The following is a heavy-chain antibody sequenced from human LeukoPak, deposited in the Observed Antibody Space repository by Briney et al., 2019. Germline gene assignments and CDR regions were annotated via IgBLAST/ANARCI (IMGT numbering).Heavy chain of an antibody. Sequence: GGSLRLFCAASGFTFSSYAMSWVRQAPGKGLEWVSAISGSGGSTYYADSVKGRFTISRDNSKNTLYLQMNSLRAEDTAVYYCAKSRGSSWFANFDYWGQGTLVTVSS. V-gene: IGHV3-23*01. CDR1: GFTFSSYA. CDR2: ISGSGGST. D-gene: IGHD6-13*01. CDR3: AKSRGSSWFANFDY. J-gene: IGHJ4*02.